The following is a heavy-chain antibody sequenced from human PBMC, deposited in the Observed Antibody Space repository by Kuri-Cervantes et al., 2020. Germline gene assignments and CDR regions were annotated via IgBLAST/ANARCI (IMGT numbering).Heavy chain of an antibody. CDR1: GWSFSGYY. J-gene: IGHJ6*03. CDR3: AAIAAAGIYYYYYYMDV. Sequence: SETLSLTCAVYGWSFSGYYLSWIRQPPGKGLEWIGEINHSGSTNYNPSLKSRVTISVDTYKNQFSLKLSSVTAADTAVYYCAAIAAAGIYYYYYYMDVWGKGTTVTVSS. D-gene: IGHD6-13*01. CDR2: INHSGST. V-gene: IGHV4-34*01.